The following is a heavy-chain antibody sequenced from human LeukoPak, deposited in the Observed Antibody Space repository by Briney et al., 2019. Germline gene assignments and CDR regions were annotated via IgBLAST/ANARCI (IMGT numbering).Heavy chain of an antibody. CDR1: GFTFSRSA. CDR3: VRDYYGMDV. CDR2: ISDTGGNT. V-gene: IGHV3-64D*06. J-gene: IGHJ6*02. Sequence: GGSLGLSCSASGFTFSRSAMHWVRRAPGKRLDYVSVISDTGGNTYYAESVKGRFTISRDNSKNTLYLQMSSLRAEDTGVYYCVRDYYGMDVWGQGTTVTVSS.